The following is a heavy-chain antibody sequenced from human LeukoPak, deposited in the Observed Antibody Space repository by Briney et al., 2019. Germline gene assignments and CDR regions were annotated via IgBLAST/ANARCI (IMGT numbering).Heavy chain of an antibody. CDR2: INPNSGGT. J-gene: IGHJ1*01. CDR3: ASFQSSGWYPAEYFQH. Sequence: ASVKVSCKASGYTFTGYYMHWVRQAPGQGLEWMGRINPNSGGTNYAQKLQGRVTMTRDTSISTAYMELSRLRSDDTAVYYCASFQSSGWYPAEYFQHWGQGTLVTVSS. D-gene: IGHD6-19*01. V-gene: IGHV1-2*06. CDR1: GYTFTGYY.